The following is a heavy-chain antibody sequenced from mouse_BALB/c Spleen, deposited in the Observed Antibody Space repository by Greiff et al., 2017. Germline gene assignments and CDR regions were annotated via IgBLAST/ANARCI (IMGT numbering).Heavy chain of an antibody. J-gene: IGHJ4*01. CDR2: INPSSGYT. CDR3: AKGNSHAMDY. Sequence: QVQLQQPGAELVKPGTSVKMSCKASGYTFTSYTMHWVKQRPGQGLEWIGYINPSSGYTNYNQKFKDKATLTADKSSSTAYMQLSSLTSEDSAVYYCAKGNSHAMDYWGQGTSVTVSS. V-gene: IGHV1S26*01. CDR1: GYTFTSYT. D-gene: IGHD2-1*01.